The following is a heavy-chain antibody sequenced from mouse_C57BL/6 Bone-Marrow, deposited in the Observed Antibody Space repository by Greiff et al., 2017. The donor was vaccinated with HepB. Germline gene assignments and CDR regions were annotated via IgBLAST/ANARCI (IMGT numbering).Heavy chain of an antibody. CDR1: GFTFSDYY. V-gene: IGHV5-16*01. Sequence: EVQRVESEGGLVQPGSSMKLSCTASGFTFSDYYMAWVRQVPEKGLVWVANINYDGSSTYYLDSLKSRFIISRDNAKNILYLQMSSLKSEDTATYYCARDGYYAMDYWGQGTSVTVSS. J-gene: IGHJ4*01. CDR3: ARDGYYAMDY. CDR2: INYDGSST.